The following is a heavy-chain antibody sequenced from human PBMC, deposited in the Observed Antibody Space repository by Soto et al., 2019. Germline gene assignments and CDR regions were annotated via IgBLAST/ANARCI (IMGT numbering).Heavy chain of an antibody. D-gene: IGHD3-10*01. CDR2: IGGSGSST. CDR1: GFTFSSYA. Sequence: GGSLRLSCAASGFTFSSYAMSWIRQAPGKGLEWVSAIGGSGSSTFYTDSVKGRFTISRDNSKNTLYLQMNSLRVEDTAVYYCAKALYASGPRDYWGQGTLVTVSS. V-gene: IGHV3-23*01. J-gene: IGHJ4*02. CDR3: AKALYASGPRDY.